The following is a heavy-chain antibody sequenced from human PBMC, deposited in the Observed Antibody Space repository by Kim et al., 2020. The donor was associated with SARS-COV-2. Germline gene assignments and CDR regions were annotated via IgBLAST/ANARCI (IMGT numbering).Heavy chain of an antibody. CDR1: GFTFDDYA. CDR3: AKDSGPDVLRYFDWLPSGGDMNV. D-gene: IGHD3-9*01. Sequence: GGSLRLSCAASGFTFDDYAMHWVRQAPGKGLEWVSLISWDGGSTYYADSVKGRFTISRDNSKNSLYLQMTSLRAEDTALYYCAKDSGPDVLRYFDWLPSGGDMNVWGQGTTVTVSS. V-gene: IGHV3-43D*03. CDR2: ISWDGGST. J-gene: IGHJ6*02.